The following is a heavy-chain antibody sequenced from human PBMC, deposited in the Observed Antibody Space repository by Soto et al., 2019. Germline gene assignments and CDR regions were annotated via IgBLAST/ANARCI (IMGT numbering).Heavy chain of an antibody. J-gene: IGHJ4*02. D-gene: IGHD6-6*01. CDR3: GRGPFSSSYIDY. Sequence: GGSLRLSCAASGFTFSNDAMHWVRQAPGKGLEWVAVITYDGFTQNYADSVRGRFTVSRDNSKSTLSLQMNSLGPDDTAVYYCGRGPFSSSYIDYWGQGTLVTVSS. V-gene: IGHV3-30*03. CDR2: ITYDGFTQ. CDR1: GFTFSNDA.